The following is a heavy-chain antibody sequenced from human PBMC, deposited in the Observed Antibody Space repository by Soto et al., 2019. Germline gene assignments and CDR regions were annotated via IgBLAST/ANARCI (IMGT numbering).Heavy chain of an antibody. D-gene: IGHD4-17*01. J-gene: IGHJ4*02. V-gene: IGHV3-33*01. CDR1: GFTFSSYG. CDR3: ARVGYGDYGGDY. Sequence: QVQLVESGGGVVQPGRSLRLSCAASGFTFSSYGMHWVRQAPGKGLEWVAVIWYDGSNKYYADSVKGRFTISRDNSKNTLYLQMNSLRAKDTAVYYCARVGYGDYGGDYWGQGTLVTVSS. CDR2: IWYDGSNK.